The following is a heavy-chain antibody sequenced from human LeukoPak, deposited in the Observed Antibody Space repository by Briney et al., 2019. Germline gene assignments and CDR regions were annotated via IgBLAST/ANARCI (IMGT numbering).Heavy chain of an antibody. CDR2: IYPSDSDT. CDR1: GYDFSSYW. J-gene: IGHJ4*02. CDR3: ARRPGGAYGSGSYFDY. V-gene: IGHV5-51*01. Sequence: PGESLKISCKGSGYDFSSYWIAWVRQMPGKGLERMGMIYPSDSDTRYSPSFQGQVTISVDKSISAAYLQWSSLKDSDTAIYYCARRPGGAYGSGSYFDYWGQGTLVTVSS. D-gene: IGHD3-10*01.